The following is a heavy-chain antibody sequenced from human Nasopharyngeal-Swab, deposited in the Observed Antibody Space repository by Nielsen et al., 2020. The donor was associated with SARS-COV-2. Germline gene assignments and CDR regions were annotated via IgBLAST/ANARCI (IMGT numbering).Heavy chain of an antibody. Sequence: GESLKISCAASGFTFSSYWMHWVRQAPGKGLVWVSRINSDGSSTSYADSVKGRFTISRDNAENTLYLQMNSLRAEDTAVYYCARAGRYQLQTHPFDYWGQGTLVTVSS. D-gene: IGHD2-2*01. CDR3: ARAGRYQLQTHPFDY. J-gene: IGHJ4*02. CDR1: GFTFSSYW. V-gene: IGHV3-74*01. CDR2: INSDGSST.